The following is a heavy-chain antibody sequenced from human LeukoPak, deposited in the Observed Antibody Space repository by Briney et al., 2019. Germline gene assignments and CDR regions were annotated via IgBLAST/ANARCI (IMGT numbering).Heavy chain of an antibody. D-gene: IGHD5-12*01. CDR3: AREGGGYEREFGY. J-gene: IGHJ4*02. CDR2: ISFDGSNK. Sequence: QPGGSLRLSCAASGFTFSSYAMHWVRQAPGKGLEWVAVISFDGSNKYYADSVKGRFTISRDNSKNTLYLQMNSLRAEDTAVYYCAREGGGYEREFGYWGQGTLVTVSS. CDR1: GFTFSSYA. V-gene: IGHV3-30-3*01.